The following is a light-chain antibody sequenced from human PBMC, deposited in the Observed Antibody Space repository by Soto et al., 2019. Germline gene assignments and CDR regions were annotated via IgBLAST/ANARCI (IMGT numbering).Light chain of an antibody. J-gene: IGKJ1*01. CDR3: QQYNNWPRT. V-gene: IGKV3-15*01. CDR2: GPS. Sequence: EIVLTQSPGTLSLSPGERATLSCRASQSVSYNLAWYQKKPGQDPRILIYGPSTRATGIPARFSGSGSGTEFNLTISRLQPEDFALYYCQQYNNWPRTFGQGTKVDIK. CDR1: QSVSYN.